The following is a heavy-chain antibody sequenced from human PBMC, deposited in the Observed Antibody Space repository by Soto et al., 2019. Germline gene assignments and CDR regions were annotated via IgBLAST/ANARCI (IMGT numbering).Heavy chain of an antibody. CDR1: GGSISSYY. D-gene: IGHD5-18*01. CDR2: IYYSGST. J-gene: IGHJ4*02. V-gene: IGHV4-59*01. Sequence: SETLSLTCTVSGGSISSYYWSWIRQPPGKGLERIGYIYYSGSTNYNPSLKSRVTISVDTSKNQFSLKLSSVTSADTAVYYCARDNGYSYGYTLDHGGQGTLVTVS. CDR3: ARDNGYSYGYTLDH.